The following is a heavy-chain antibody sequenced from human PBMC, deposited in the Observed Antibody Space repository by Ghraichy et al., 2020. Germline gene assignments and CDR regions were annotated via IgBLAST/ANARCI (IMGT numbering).Heavy chain of an antibody. J-gene: IGHJ6*02. V-gene: IGHV4-61*02. CDR1: GGSISSGSYY. Sequence: SETLSLTCTVSGGSISSGSYYWSWIRQPAGKGLEWIGRIYTSGSTNYNPSLKSRVTISVDTSKNQFSLKLSSVTAADTAVYYCARGAYSSSYYYYGMDVWGQGTTVTVSS. CDR2: IYTSGST. CDR3: ARGAYSSSYYYYGMDV. D-gene: IGHD6-6*01.